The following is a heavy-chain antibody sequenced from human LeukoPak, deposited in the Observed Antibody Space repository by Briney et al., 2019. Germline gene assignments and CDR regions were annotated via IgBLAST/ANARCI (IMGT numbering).Heavy chain of an antibody. CDR1: GGSISSYH. Sequence: SETLSLTCSVSGGSISSYHWSWIRQPPGKGLEWIGYIYYSGSTNYNPSLKSRVTISVDTSKNQFSLKLRSVTAADTAVYYCARDPQNRVEPFDYWGQGTLVTVSS. J-gene: IGHJ4*02. CDR2: IYYSGST. CDR3: ARDPQNRVEPFDY. V-gene: IGHV4-59*12.